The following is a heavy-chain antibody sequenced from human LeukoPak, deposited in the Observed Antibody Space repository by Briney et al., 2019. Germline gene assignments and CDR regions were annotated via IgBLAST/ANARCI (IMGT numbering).Heavy chain of an antibody. CDR2: IKTDGSET. Sequence: GGSLRLSCAASGFTFSNYWMSWVRQAPGKGLERVANIKTDGSETYYVDSVRGRFTISRDNAKNSLYLQMNGLRAEDTAVYSCATDRGYQTFDYWGQGTLVTVSS. V-gene: IGHV3-7*01. D-gene: IGHD6-13*01. CDR1: GFTFSNYW. CDR3: ATDRGYQTFDY. J-gene: IGHJ4*02.